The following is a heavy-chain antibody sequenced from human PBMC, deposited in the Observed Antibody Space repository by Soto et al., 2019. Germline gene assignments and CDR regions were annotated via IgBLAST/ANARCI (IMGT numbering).Heavy chain of an antibody. CDR3: ARWWNDEEWVETMDV. V-gene: IGHV3-33*01. J-gene: IGHJ6*01. CDR2: IYYHGSNE. D-gene: IGHD1-1*01. Sequence: QVQLVESGGAVVQPGRSLRLACETSGFIFSDNGMHWVRQAPGKGLEWVAVIYYHGSNEHYSDSVRGRFTISRNNSKNILYLQMNSLRAEDTAIYYCARWWNDEEWVETMDVWGQGTTVTVSS. CDR1: GFIFSDNG.